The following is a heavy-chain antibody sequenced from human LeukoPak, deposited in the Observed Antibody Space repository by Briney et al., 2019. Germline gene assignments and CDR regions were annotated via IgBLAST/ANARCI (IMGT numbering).Heavy chain of an antibody. CDR1: GGSISSYY. D-gene: IGHD6-13*01. CDR3: ARKVAAAGPFDP. V-gene: IGHV4-59*12. J-gene: IGHJ5*02. Sequence: SETLSLTCTVSGGSISSYYWSWIRQPPGKGLEWIGYIYYSGSTNYNPSLKSRVTISVDKSKNQFSLKLSSVTAADTAVYYCARKVAAAGPFDPWGQGTLVTVSS. CDR2: IYYSGST.